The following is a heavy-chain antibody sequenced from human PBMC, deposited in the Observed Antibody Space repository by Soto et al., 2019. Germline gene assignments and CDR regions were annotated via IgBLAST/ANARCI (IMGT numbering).Heavy chain of an antibody. V-gene: IGHV4-39*01. CDR3: ARQADYTIFGVVINHPLTFDY. CDR2: IYYSGST. D-gene: IGHD3-3*01. J-gene: IGHJ4*02. CDR1: GGSISSSSYY. Sequence: QLQLQESGPGLVKPSETLSLTCTVSGGSISSSSYYWGWIRQPPGKGLEWIGSIYYSGSTYYNPSLKSRVTISVDTSKNQFSLKLSSVTAADTAVYYCARQADYTIFGVVINHPLTFDYWGQGTLVTVSS.